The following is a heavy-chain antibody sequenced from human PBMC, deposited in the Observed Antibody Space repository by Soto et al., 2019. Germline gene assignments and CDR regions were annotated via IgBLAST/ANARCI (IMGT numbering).Heavy chain of an antibody. V-gene: IGHV1-18*01. J-gene: IGHJ6*02. CDR3: ARVRATMVRGVSPHYYYYGMDV. CDR2: ISAYNGNT. D-gene: IGHD3-10*01. CDR1: GYTFTSYG. Sequence: GASVKVSCKASGYTFTSYGISWVRQAPGQGLEWMGWISAYNGNTNYAQKLQGRVTMTTDTPTSTAYMELRSLRSDDTAVYYCARVRATMVRGVSPHYYYYGMDVWGQGTTVTVSS.